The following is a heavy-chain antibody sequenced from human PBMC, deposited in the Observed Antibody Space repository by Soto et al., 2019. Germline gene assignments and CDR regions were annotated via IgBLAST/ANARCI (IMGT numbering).Heavy chain of an antibody. Sequence: PSETLSLTCTVSGGSISGGGYYWSWIRQHPGKGLEWIGYIYYSGSTYYNPSLKSRVTISVDTSKNQFSLKLSSVTAADTAVYYCAREHFSSSSDYFDYWGQGTLVTVSS. V-gene: IGHV4-31*03. CDR1: GGSISGGGYY. D-gene: IGHD6-6*01. J-gene: IGHJ4*02. CDR2: IYYSGST. CDR3: AREHFSSSSDYFDY.